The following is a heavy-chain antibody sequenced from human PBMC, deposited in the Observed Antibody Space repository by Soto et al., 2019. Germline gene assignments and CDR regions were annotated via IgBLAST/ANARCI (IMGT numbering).Heavy chain of an antibody. J-gene: IGHJ6*03. CDR3: ARLPYYYYYMDV. CDR2: IYYSGST. CDR1: GGSISSYY. Sequence: SETLSLTCTVSGGSISSYYWSWIRQPPGKGLEWIGYIYYSGSTNYNPSLKSRVTISVDTSKNQFSLRLSPVTAADTAVYYCARLPYYYYYMDVWGKGTTVTVSS. V-gene: IGHV4-59*08.